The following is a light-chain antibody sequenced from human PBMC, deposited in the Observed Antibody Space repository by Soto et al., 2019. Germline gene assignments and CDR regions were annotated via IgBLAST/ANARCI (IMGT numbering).Light chain of an antibody. CDR3: LQDRSHFWT. CDR1: QDIRNY. J-gene: IGKJ1*01. CDR2: GAS. V-gene: IGKV1-6*01. Sequence: AIQVTQSPTSLSASVGDRVTITCRSSQDIRNYLGWYQQKPRKAPQLLIYGASSLQRGVSSRFSGSGFGTDFTLTISSLQPEDSATYYCLQDRSHFWTFGQGTKVEI.